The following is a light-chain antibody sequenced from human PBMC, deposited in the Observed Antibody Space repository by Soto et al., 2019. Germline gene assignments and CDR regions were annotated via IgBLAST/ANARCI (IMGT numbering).Light chain of an antibody. J-gene: IGKJ4*01. CDR3: QQYNKWPLT. Sequence: EIVMTQSPATLSVSPGERATLSCRASQSVSSNLAWYQQKPGQAPRLLIYSTSTRATGIPARFSGSGSGTEFSLPISSLQSEDYAVDYCQQYNKWPLTFGGRTKGEIK. CDR2: STS. CDR1: QSVSSN. V-gene: IGKV3-15*01.